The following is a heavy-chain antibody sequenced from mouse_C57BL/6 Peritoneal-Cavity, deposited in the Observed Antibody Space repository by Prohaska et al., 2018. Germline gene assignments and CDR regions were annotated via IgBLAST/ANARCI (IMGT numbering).Heavy chain of an antibody. Sequence: ESGGGLVQPKGSLKLSCADSGLTFNTYAMHWVRQAPGKGLEWVDHIRSKSSNYATYYDYSVKDRFTISRDDSQSMLYLQMNNLKTEDTAMYYCVRDGISWYFDVWGTGTTVTVSS. CDR1: GLTFNTYA. V-gene: IGHV10-3*01. J-gene: IGHJ1*03. CDR2: IRSKSSNYAT. D-gene: IGHD1-1*01. CDR3: VRDGISWYFDV.